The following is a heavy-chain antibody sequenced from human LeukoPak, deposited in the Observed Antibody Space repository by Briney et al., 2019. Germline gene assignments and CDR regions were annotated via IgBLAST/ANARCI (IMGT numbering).Heavy chain of an antibody. J-gene: IGHJ4*02. CDR3: AKGPIVVVPAAIPDY. Sequence: GGSLRLSCAASGFTFSSYGMHWVRQAPGKGLEWVAFIRYDGSNKYYADSVKGRFTISRGNSKNTLYLQMNSLRAEDTAVYYCAKGPIVVVPAAIPDYWGQGTLVTVSS. D-gene: IGHD2-2*01. CDR1: GFTFSSYG. V-gene: IGHV3-30*02. CDR2: IRYDGSNK.